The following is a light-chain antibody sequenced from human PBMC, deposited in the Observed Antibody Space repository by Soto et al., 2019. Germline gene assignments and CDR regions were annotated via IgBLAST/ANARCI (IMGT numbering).Light chain of an antibody. CDR3: KQRSNWPIT. CDR1: QSVSSY. Sequence: EIVLTQSPATLSLSPGERATLSCRASQSVSSYLAWYQQKPGQAPRLLIYDASNRATGIPARFSGSGSGTDFTLTISSLEPEDFAVYYCKQRSNWPITVGQGTRLEIK. CDR2: DAS. V-gene: IGKV3-11*01. J-gene: IGKJ5*01.